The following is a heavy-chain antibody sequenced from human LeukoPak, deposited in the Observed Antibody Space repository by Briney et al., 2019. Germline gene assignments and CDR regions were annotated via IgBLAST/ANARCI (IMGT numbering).Heavy chain of an antibody. J-gene: IGHJ4*02. Sequence: ASVKVSCKASGYTFTGYYMHWVRQAPGQGLEWMGWINPNSGGTNYAQKFQGRVTMTRDKSISTAYLQWSSLKASDTAMYYCAIAGDSTTSCYRCFDYWGQGTLVTVSS. CDR2: INPNSGGT. V-gene: IGHV1-2*02. D-gene: IGHD2-2*02. CDR3: AIAGDSTTSCYRCFDY. CDR1: GYTFTGYY.